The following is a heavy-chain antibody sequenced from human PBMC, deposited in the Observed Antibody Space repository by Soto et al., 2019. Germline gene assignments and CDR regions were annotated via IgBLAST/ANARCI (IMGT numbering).Heavy chain of an antibody. CDR1: GGPFISYA. CDR2: IIPIFGTA. J-gene: IGHJ6*02. Sequence: SVKVACKASGGPFISYAIIWVRQAPGQGLEWMGGIIPIFGTANYAQKFQGRVTITADESTSTAYMELSSLRSEDTAVYYCARDSSGVLDVWGQGTTVTVSS. CDR3: ARDSSGVLDV. D-gene: IGHD6-6*01. V-gene: IGHV1-69*01.